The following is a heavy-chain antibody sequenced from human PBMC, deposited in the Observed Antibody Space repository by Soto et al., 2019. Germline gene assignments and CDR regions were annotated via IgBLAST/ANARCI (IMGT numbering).Heavy chain of an antibody. J-gene: IGHJ6*03. Sequence: QLQLQESGPGLVKPSETLSLTCTVSGGSISSNSYFWGWIRQPPGKGLEWIGNIYYIGIAYYNPSLISRVTISVATSQNKFSLKLSSVTASDTAVYFCARGPARSDGPRETLNGNTEVWGSWTTVTVSS. CDR1: GGSISSNSYF. CDR2: IYYIGIA. CDR3: ARGPARSDGPRETLNGNTEV. D-gene: IGHD1-26*01. V-gene: IGHV4-39*01.